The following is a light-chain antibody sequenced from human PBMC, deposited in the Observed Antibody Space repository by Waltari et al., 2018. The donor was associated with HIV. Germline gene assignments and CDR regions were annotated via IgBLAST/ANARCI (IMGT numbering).Light chain of an antibody. J-gene: IGLJ2*01. CDR3: AAWDDSLNGDVV. CDR1: RSDTRSHT. V-gene: IGLV1-44*01. Sequence: SVLTQPHAASGTPGPGVTISCSGRRSDTRSHTLNWYQQLPGTAPRLLIYTNNQRPSGVPDRFSGSKSGTSASLVISGLQSEDEADYFCAAWDDSLNGDVVFGGGTKLTVL. CDR2: TNN.